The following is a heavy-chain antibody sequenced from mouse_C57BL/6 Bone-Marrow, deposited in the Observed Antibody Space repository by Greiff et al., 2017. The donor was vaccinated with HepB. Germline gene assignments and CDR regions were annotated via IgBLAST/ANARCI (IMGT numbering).Heavy chain of an antibody. CDR3: ARNAGNYLAWFAY. D-gene: IGHD2-1*01. V-gene: IGHV1-53*01. CDR1: GYTFTSYW. J-gene: IGHJ3*01. CDR2: INPSNGGT. Sequence: QVQLQQSGTELVKPGASVKLSCKASGYTFTSYWMHWVKQRPGQGLEWIGNINPSNGGTNYNEKFKSKATLTVDKSSSTAYMQLSSLTSEDSAVYYCARNAGNYLAWFAYWGQGTLVTVSA.